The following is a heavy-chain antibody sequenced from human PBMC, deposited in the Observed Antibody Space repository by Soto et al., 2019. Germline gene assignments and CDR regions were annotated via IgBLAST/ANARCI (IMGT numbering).Heavy chain of an antibody. D-gene: IGHD3-3*01. Sequence: QLQLVQSGAEVKEPGASVKVSCKASGYTFTNHGISWVRQAPGQGLEWMGWINPYNANTYYAQKLQGRVTMTTDTSTNTAYMELTSLRSDDTAVYYCARDGGGSYDFWRAFDYWGQGTLVTVSS. CDR1: GYTFTNHG. V-gene: IGHV1-18*04. CDR3: ARDGGGSYDFWRAFDY. J-gene: IGHJ4*02. CDR2: INPYNANT.